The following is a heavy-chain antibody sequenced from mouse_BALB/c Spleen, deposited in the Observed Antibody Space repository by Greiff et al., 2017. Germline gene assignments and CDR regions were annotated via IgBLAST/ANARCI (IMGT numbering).Heavy chain of an antibody. V-gene: IGHV3-2*02. CDR1: GYSITSDYA. CDR3: ARGATVLSPFDY. Sequence: EVKLVESGPGLVKPSQSLSLTCTVTGYSITSDYAWNWIRQFPGNKLEWMGYISYSGSTSYNPSLKSRISITRDTSKNQFFLQLNSVTTEDTATYYCARGATVLSPFDYWGQGTTLTVSS. D-gene: IGHD1-1*01. CDR2: ISYSGST. J-gene: IGHJ2*01.